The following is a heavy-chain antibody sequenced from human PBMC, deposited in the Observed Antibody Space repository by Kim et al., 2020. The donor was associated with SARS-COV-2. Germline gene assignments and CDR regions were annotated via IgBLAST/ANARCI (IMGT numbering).Heavy chain of an antibody. J-gene: IGHJ4*02. Sequence: GGSLRLSCVASGFTFNNFGMHWVRQAPGKGLEWVAIVTGGGRNAYYAASVKGRFTISRANSKNTLYLQMNSLRTEDTAVYYCVKDGAVGTIVVDYSFDDWGQGTLVTVSS. CDR2: VTGGGRNA. CDR1: GFTFNNFG. D-gene: IGHD2-15*01. V-gene: IGHV3-NL1*01. CDR3: VKDGAVGTIVVDYSFDD.